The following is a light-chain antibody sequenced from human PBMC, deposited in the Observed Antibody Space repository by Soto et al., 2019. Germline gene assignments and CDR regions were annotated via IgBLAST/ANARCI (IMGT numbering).Light chain of an antibody. CDR2: DAS. J-gene: IGKJ4*01. CDR3: QQHINRLS. CDR1: QSVSNY. Sequence: EIVLTQSPATLSLSPGERATLSCRASQSVSNYLAWYQQKPGQAPRLLIYDASNRATGIPARFSGSGSGTDFTLTISTLDPEDFAVYYCQQHINRLSFGRGTKVDI. V-gene: IGKV3-11*01.